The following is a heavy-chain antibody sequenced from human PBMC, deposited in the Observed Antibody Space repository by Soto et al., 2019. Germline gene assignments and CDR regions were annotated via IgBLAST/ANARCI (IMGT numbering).Heavy chain of an antibody. D-gene: IGHD3-10*01. CDR1: GYTFSSYG. Sequence: GASVKVSCKGSGYTFSSYGISWGRQAPGQGLEWMGWISAYNGNTNYAQKLQGRVTMTTDTSTSTAYMDTRSPRSDETAVYYCAREVRLTPLHDAFDIWGQGTMVTVSS. CDR3: AREVRLTPLHDAFDI. J-gene: IGHJ3*02. V-gene: IGHV1-18*01. CDR2: ISAYNGNT.